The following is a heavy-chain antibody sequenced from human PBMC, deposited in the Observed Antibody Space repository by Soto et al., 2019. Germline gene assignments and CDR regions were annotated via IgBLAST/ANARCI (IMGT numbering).Heavy chain of an antibody. J-gene: IGHJ5*02. V-gene: IGHV4-4*07. CDR3: ARYFWSGYYEDWSDP. Sequence: PSETLSLTCPVSGCSISSYYWSWIRQPAGKGLEWIGRIYTSGSTNYNPSLKSRVTMSVDTSKNQFSLKLSSVTAADTAVYYCARYFWSGYYEDWSDPWGQGTLVTVSS. D-gene: IGHD3-3*01. CDR1: GCSISSYY. CDR2: IYTSGST.